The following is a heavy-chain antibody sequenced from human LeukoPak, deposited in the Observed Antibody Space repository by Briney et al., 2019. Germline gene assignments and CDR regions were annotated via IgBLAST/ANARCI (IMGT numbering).Heavy chain of an antibody. CDR3: ARDGYDSSSSGWFDP. J-gene: IGHJ5*02. V-gene: IGHV3-7*01. CDR1: GFTFSSYW. D-gene: IGHD6-6*01. Sequence: PGGSLRLPCAASGFTFSSYWMSWVRQAPGKGLEWVANIKQDGSEKYYVDSVKGRFTISRDNAKNSLYLQMNSLRAEDTAVYYCARDGYDSSSSGWFDPWGQGTLVTVSS. CDR2: IKQDGSEK.